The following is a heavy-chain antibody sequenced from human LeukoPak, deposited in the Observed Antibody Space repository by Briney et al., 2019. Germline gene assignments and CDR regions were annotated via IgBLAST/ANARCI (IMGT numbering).Heavy chain of an antibody. CDR3: ARVLPRLAWGEFDY. CDR2: ISYDGSNK. D-gene: IGHD3-16*01. Sequence: PGRSLRLSCAASGFTFSTYAMHWVRQAPGKGLEWVAVISYDGSNKNYADSVKGRFTISRDNSKNMLYLQMNSLRSDDTAVYYCARVLPRLAWGEFDYWGQGTLVAVSS. J-gene: IGHJ4*02. CDR1: GFTFSTYA. V-gene: IGHV3-30-3*01.